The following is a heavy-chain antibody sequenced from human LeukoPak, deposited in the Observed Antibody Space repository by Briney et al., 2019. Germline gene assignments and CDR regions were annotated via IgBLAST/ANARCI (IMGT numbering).Heavy chain of an antibody. CDR2: INPNSGGT. CDR3: ARVHLRDYYDSSGTFDY. V-gene: IGHV1-2*02. Sequence: VASVKVSCKASGYTFTGYYMHWVRQAPGQGLGWMGWINPNSGGTNYAQKFQGRVTMTRDTSISTAYMELSRLRSDDTAVYYCARVHLRDYYDSSGTFDYWGQGTLVTVSS. J-gene: IGHJ4*02. CDR1: GYTFTGYY. D-gene: IGHD3-22*01.